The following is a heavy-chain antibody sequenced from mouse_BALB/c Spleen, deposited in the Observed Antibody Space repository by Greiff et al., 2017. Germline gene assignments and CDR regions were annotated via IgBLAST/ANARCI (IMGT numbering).Heavy chain of an antibody. Sequence: EVQLQESGPGLVKPSQSLSLTCSVTGYSITSGYYWNWIRQFPGNKLEWMGYISYDGSNNYNPSLKNRISITRDTSKNQFFLKLNSVTTEDTATYYCARGTHYSAMDYWGQGTSVTVSS. CDR3: ARGTHYSAMDY. V-gene: IGHV3-6*02. CDR2: ISYDGSN. D-gene: IGHD2-12*01. J-gene: IGHJ4*01. CDR1: GYSITSGYY.